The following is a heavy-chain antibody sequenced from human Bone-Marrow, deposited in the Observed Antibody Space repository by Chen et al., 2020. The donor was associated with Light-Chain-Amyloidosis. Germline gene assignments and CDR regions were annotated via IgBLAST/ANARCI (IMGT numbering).Heavy chain of an antibody. CDR1: GGSIMSSSNF. V-gene: IGHV4-39*07. Sequence: QLQLQESGPRLVKSSGTLSLTCTVSGGSIMSSSNFWGWLRQAPGKGLEWIGSIYYSGNTYMNSSLKNRVAMSIYTSNNQFSLRLNSVTAADTAVYFCARVVPPNYGANFNSWGQGTLVIVSS. CDR3: ARVVPPNYGANFNS. J-gene: IGHJ4*02. D-gene: IGHD4-17*01. CDR2: IYYSGNT.